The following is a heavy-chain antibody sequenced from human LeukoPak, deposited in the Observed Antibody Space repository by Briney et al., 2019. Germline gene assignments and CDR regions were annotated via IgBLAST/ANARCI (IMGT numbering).Heavy chain of an antibody. Sequence: ASVKVSCKASEYTFTGYYMHWVRQAPGQGLEWMGWINPNSGGTNYAQKFQGRVTMTRDTSISTAYMELSRLRSDDTAVYYCARDLGTAMDQSDYWGQGTLVTVSS. CDR2: INPNSGGT. D-gene: IGHD5-18*01. CDR3: ARDLGTAMDQSDY. V-gene: IGHV1-2*02. CDR1: EYTFTGYY. J-gene: IGHJ4*02.